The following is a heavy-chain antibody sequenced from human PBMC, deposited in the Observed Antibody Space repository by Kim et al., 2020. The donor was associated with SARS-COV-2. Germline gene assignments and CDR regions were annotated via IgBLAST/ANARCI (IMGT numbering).Heavy chain of an antibody. V-gene: IGHV3-74*01. J-gene: IGHJ6*02. Sequence: GGSLRLSCAASGFTFSSFGMHWVRQDPGQGLVCVSRINPDGRSTSYADSVKGRFTISRDNAKNTLHLQMNSLRAEDTAVYFCARGNYYGMDVWGQGTTIT. CDR3: ARGNYYGMDV. CDR2: INPDGRST. CDR1: GFTFSSFG.